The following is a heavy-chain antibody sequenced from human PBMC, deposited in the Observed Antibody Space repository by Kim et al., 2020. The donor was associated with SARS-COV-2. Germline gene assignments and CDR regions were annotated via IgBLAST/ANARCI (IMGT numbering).Heavy chain of an antibody. Sequence: GGSLRLSCAASGFTFSNYWMHWVRQAPGKGLEWVASIKPDGSEKRYVDSVRGRFTVSRDNAKKSLFLQMSSLRADDTAIYYCASDTGWHFDNWGQGTLVSVSS. CDR2: IKPDGSEK. V-gene: IGHV3-7*05. CDR3: ASDTGWHFDN. D-gene: IGHD6-19*01. J-gene: IGHJ4*02. CDR1: GFTFSNYW.